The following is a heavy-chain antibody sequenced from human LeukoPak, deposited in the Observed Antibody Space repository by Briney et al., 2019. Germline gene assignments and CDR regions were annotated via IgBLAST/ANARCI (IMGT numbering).Heavy chain of an antibody. CDR1: GGTFSSYA. CDR2: IIPIFGTA. D-gene: IGHD1-20*01. Sequence: ASVKVSCKASGGTFSSYAISWVRQAPGQGLEWMGGIIPIFGTANYAQKFQGRVTMTEDTSTDTAYMELSSLRSEDTAVYYCATYVLDNWNRNLDYWGQGTLVTVSS. J-gene: IGHJ4*02. CDR3: ATYVLDNWNRNLDY. V-gene: IGHV1-69*06.